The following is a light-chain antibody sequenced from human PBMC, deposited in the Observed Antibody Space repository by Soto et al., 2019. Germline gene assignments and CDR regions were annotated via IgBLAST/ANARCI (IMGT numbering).Light chain of an antibody. Sequence: QSALTQPASVSGSPGQSITISCTGTSSDVGGYNYVSWYQQHPGKAPKLMIYEVSNRPPGVSNRFSGSKSGNTASLTISGLQAEDEAYYYCSSYTSSSTYVFGTGTKLTVL. CDR2: EVS. V-gene: IGLV2-14*01. CDR3: SSYTSSSTYV. J-gene: IGLJ1*01. CDR1: SSDVGGYNY.